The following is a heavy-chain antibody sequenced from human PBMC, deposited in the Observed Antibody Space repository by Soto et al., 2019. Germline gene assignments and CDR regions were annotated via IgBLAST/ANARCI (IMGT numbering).Heavy chain of an antibody. Sequence: QVQLVESGGGVVQPGRSLRLSCAASGFTFSSYAMHWVRQAPGKGLEWVAVISYDGSNKYYADSVKGRFTISRDNSKNTLYLQMNSLRAEDTAVYYCARVPVGGDTAMAAGYWGQGTLVTVSS. CDR1: GFTFSSYA. J-gene: IGHJ4*02. CDR3: ARVPVGGDTAMAAGY. CDR2: ISYDGSNK. D-gene: IGHD5-18*01. V-gene: IGHV3-30-3*01.